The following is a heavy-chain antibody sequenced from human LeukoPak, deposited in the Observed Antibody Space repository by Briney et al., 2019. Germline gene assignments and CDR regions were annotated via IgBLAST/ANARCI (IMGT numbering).Heavy chain of an antibody. V-gene: IGHV3-23*01. CDR2: ISDSGGST. D-gene: IGHD6-19*01. Sequence: GGSLRLSCAASGFTFSNYDMSWVRQAPGKGLEWVSSISDSGGSTYYADSVKGRFTISRDNSKNTLYLQMTNLRAADTAVYYCAKDLSRAVAADWFDPWDQGSPVTVSS. J-gene: IGHJ5*02. CDR3: AKDLSRAVAADWFDP. CDR1: GFTFSNYD.